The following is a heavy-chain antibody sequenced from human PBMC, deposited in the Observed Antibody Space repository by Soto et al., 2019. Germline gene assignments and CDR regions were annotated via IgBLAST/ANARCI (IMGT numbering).Heavy chain of an antibody. D-gene: IGHD5-12*01. CDR2: ISAYNGNT. J-gene: IGHJ6*03. CDR1: GYTFTSYG. V-gene: IGHV1-18*01. Sequence: ASVKVSCKASGYTFTSYGISWVRRAPGQGLEWMGWISAYNGNTNYAQKLQGRVTMTTDTSTSTAYMELRSLRSDDTAVYYCASIPRLYSGYGDYYYMDVWGKGTTVTVSS. CDR3: ASIPRLYSGYGDYYYMDV.